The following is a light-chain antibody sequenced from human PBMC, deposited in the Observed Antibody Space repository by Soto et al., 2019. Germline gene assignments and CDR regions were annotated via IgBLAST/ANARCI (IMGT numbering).Light chain of an antibody. CDR2: EAA. CDR1: SNDIGANDY. J-gene: IGLJ2*01. Sequence: QSALTQPASVSGSPGQSITISCTGTSNDIGANDYVSWYQHHPGQAPKILIYEAANRPSGVSHRFSGSKSGNTASLTISGLQAEDVADYFCTSYTSTSTLVFGGGTNLTVL. CDR3: TSYTSTSTLV. V-gene: IGLV2-14*01.